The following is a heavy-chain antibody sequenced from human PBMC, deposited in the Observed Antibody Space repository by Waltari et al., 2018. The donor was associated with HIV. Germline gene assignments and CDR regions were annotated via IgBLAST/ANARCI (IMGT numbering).Heavy chain of an antibody. Sequence: QVQLVEAGGGVVQPGRSLRLSLAASGIRFFHSYGMHWVRQAPGKGLEWVAIISYDATTLYYAHSVKGRFTISRDNSKKILYLQMDSLRGEDTALYFCATDRRQGFYFDNNGERPFASWGQGTLVTVSS. J-gene: IGHJ4*02. CDR1: GIRFFHSYG. D-gene: IGHD3-22*01. V-gene: IGHV3-30*03. CDR2: ISYDATTL. CDR3: ATDRRQGFYFDNNGERPFAS.